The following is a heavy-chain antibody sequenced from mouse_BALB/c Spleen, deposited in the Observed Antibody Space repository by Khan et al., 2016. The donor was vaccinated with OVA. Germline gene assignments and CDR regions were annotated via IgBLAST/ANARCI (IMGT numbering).Heavy chain of an antibody. D-gene: IGHD3-3*01. Sequence: EVQLQESGPGLVKPYLSLSLTCTVTGYSITSDYAWNWIRQFPGHKLEWMGYISYSGRTSYTPSLKSRISITRDTSKNQFFLQLNSVTTEDTAAYFCVRGRAYWGQGTLVTVSA. V-gene: IGHV3-2*02. J-gene: IGHJ3*01. CDR3: VRGRAY. CDR2: ISYSGRT. CDR1: GYSITSDYA.